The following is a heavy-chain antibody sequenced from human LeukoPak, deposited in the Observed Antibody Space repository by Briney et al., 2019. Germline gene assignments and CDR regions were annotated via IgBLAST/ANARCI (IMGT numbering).Heavy chain of an antibody. J-gene: IGHJ4*02. V-gene: IGHV3-48*03. CDR3: AGSQYYHQTDGRAGH. CDR1: GFTFSSYE. D-gene: IGHD3-3*02. CDR2: ISSSGSTI. Sequence: GGSLRLSCAASGFTFSSYEMNWIRQFPGKGLEWLSYISSSGSTIYYADSVKGRFTISRDNAKNSLYLQMSSLRGDDSAIYYCAGSQYYHQTDGRAGHWGQGTLVTVSS.